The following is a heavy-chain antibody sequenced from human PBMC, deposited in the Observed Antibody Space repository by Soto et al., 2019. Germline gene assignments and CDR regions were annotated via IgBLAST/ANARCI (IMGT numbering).Heavy chain of an antibody. Sequence: QVQLVQSGAEEKKPGASVKVSCKASGYTFTSYAMHWVRQAPGQRLEWMGWINAGNGNTNYSQKFQGRVTMTRDTAASTAYLELSSLRSEVTAVYYCARSIVVVTALDYWGQVTQVTVSS. V-gene: IGHV1-3*05. D-gene: IGHD2-21*02. CDR1: GYTFTSYA. J-gene: IGHJ4*02. CDR3: ARSIVVVTALDY. CDR2: INAGNGNT.